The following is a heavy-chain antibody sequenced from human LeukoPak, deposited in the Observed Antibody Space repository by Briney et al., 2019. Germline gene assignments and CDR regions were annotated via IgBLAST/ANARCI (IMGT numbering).Heavy chain of an antibody. CDR2: IRYDGSNK. D-gene: IGHD2-2*02. CDR1: GFTFSSYG. CDR3: AKSAAIAHHYYYYMDV. J-gene: IGHJ6*03. Sequence: GGSLRLSCAASGFTFSSYGMHWVRQAPGKGLEWVAFIRYDGSNKYYAASVKGRFTISRDNSKNTLYLQMNSLRAEDTAVYYCAKSAAIAHHYYYYMDVWGKGTTVTVSS. V-gene: IGHV3-30*02.